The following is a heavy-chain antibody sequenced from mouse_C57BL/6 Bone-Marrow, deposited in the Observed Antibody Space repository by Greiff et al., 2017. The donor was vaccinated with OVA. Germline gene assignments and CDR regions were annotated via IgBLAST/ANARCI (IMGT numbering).Heavy chain of an antibody. CDR3: ARPPFITTVVATENAMDY. D-gene: IGHD1-1*01. CDR2: ISSGSSTI. CDR1: GFTFSDYG. V-gene: IGHV5-17*01. J-gene: IGHJ4*01. Sequence: EVKLMESGGGLVKPEGSLKLSCAASGFTFSDYGMHWVRQAPEKGLEWVAYISSGSSTIYYADTVKGRFTISRDNAKNTLFLQMTSLRSEDTAMYYCARPPFITTVVATENAMDYWGQGTSVTVSS.